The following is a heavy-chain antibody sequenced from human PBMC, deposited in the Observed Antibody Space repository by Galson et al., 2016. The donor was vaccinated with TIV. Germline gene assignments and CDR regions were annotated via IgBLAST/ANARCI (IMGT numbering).Heavy chain of an antibody. CDR2: ICSDGNA. Sequence: SLRLSCAASGFIVNTKYVSWVRQAPGKVLEWVSVICSDGNAYYADSVKGRFTISGDNSQSTLYLQMNSLRGDDTAVYYCARETVWGQGTTVTVS. V-gene: IGHV3-53*05. CDR1: GFIVNTKY. CDR3: ARETV. J-gene: IGHJ6*02.